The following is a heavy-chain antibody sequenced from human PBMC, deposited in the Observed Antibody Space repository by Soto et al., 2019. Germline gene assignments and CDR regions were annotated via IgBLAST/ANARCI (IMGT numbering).Heavy chain of an antibody. D-gene: IGHD3-16*01. CDR2: TSYDGNNK. Sequence: QVQLVESGGGVVQPGTSLRLSCAASGFRFKSFVMHWVRQAPGKGLEWVAFTSYDGNNKDYGDSVKGRFTVSRDNSQNTLHLQMDFQRPEDSALYYCARWGTTGGFALWGQGTLVSVSS. V-gene: IGHV3-30*19. CDR3: ARWGTTGGFAL. J-gene: IGHJ4*02. CDR1: GFRFKSFV.